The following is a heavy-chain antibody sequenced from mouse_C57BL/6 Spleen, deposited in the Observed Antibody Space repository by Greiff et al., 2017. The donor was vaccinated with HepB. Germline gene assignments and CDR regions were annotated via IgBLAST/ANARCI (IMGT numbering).Heavy chain of an antibody. V-gene: IGHV1-15*01. Sequence: VQLQQSGAELVRPGASVTLSCKASGYKFTDYEMHWVKQTPVHGLEWIGAIDPETGGNAYNQKFKGKAILTADKSSSTAYMERRSLTSEDSAVYYCTRLVFDDWGQGTTLTVSS. J-gene: IGHJ2*01. CDR3: TRLVFDD. CDR1: GYKFTDYE. CDR2: IDPETGGN.